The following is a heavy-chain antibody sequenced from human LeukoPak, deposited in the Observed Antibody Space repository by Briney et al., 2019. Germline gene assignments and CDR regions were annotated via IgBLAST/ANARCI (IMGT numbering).Heavy chain of an antibody. Sequence: GGSLRLSCLTSGFTFSRYSMRSVRQAPGKGLEWVSSIYFTGNYISYADSVKGRFTISRDNAKNSLYLQMNSLRAEDTAVYYCAREFNTVGNFDYWGQGTLVTVSS. CDR1: GFTFSRYS. D-gene: IGHD3-10*01. V-gene: IGHV3-21*01. CDR2: IYFTGNYI. J-gene: IGHJ4*02. CDR3: AREFNTVGNFDY.